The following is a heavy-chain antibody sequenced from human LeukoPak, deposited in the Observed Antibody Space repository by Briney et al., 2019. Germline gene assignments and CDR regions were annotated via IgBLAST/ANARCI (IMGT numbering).Heavy chain of an antibody. V-gene: IGHV3-33*01. CDR1: GFTFSSYG. CDR3: ARDGQYYYYMDV. J-gene: IGHJ6*03. CDR2: IWYDGSNK. Sequence: GGSLRLSCAASGFTFSSYGMHWVRQAPGKGLEWVAVIWYDGSNKYYADSVKGRFTISRDNSKNTLYLQMNSLRAEDTAVYYCARDGQYYYYMDVWGKGTMVTVSS.